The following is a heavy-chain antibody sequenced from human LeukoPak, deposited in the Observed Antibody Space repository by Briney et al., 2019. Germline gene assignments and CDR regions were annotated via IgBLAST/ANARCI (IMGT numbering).Heavy chain of an antibody. V-gene: IGHV1-18*01. CDR2: TSAYNGNT. J-gene: IGHJ3*02. D-gene: IGHD1-26*01. Sequence: GASVKVSCKASGYTFTSYGISWVRQAPGQGLEWMGWTSAYNGNTNYAQKLQGRVTMTTDTSTSTAYMELRSLRSDDTAVYYCARDTGWELLEDDAFDIWGQGTMVTVSS. CDR1: GYTFTSYG. CDR3: ARDTGWELLEDDAFDI.